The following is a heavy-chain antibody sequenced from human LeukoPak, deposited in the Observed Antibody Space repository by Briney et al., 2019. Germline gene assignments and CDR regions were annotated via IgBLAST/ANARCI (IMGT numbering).Heavy chain of an antibody. CDR3: ARVQRGEMATFDY. V-gene: IGHV3-7*01. D-gene: IGHD5-24*01. CDR1: GFTFSDYW. Sequence: GGSLRLSCVASGFTFSDYWMTWVRQAPGKGLEWVANIKQDGSDKKYVDSVKGRFTISRDNARNSLYLQINSLRVEDTAVYYCARVQRGEMATFDYWGQGTLVAVSS. J-gene: IGHJ4*02. CDR2: IKQDGSDK.